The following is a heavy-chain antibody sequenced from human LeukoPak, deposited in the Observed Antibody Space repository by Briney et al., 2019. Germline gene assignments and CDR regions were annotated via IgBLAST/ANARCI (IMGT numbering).Heavy chain of an antibody. CDR1: GFTVSDNY. Sequence: GGSLRLSCAASGFTVSDNYMSWVRQAPGKGLEGVSVTYSGGTTYSADSVKGRFTISRDNSKNTLYLQMNSLRAEDTAVYYCARHDSWAGWFDPWGQGTLVTVSS. D-gene: IGHD3-22*01. V-gene: IGHV3-53*01. CDR2: TYSGGTT. J-gene: IGHJ5*02. CDR3: ARHDSWAGWFDP.